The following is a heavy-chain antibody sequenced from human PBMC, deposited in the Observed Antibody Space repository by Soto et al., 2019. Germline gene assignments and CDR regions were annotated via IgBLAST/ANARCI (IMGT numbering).Heavy chain of an antibody. Sequence: QVQLVQSGAEVKKPGASVKVSCKASGYTFTDYYIHWVRQAPGRGLEWMGWINPNSGGTNYAQKFQGRVTMTRDTSISTAYMELSRLISDDTAVYYCARGDVRVVASFDPWGQGALVTVSS. CDR1: GYTFTDYY. J-gene: IGHJ5*02. D-gene: IGHD2-15*01. CDR2: INPNSGGT. V-gene: IGHV1-2*02. CDR3: ARGDVRVVASFDP.